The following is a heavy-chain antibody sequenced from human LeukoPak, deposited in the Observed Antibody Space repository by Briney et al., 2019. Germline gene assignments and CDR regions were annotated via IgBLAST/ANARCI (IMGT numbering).Heavy chain of an antibody. V-gene: IGHV4-30-4*08. D-gene: IGHD1-26*01. CDR1: GYSISSGDYY. CDR2: IYYSGST. J-gene: IGHJ4*02. CDR3: ARVGVSGSYHFDY. Sequence: NPSETLSLTCAVSGYSISSGDYYWSWIRQPPGKGLEWIGYIYYSGSTYYNPSLKSRVTISVDTSKNQFSLKLSSVTAADTAVYYCARVGVSGSYHFDYWGQGTLVTVSS.